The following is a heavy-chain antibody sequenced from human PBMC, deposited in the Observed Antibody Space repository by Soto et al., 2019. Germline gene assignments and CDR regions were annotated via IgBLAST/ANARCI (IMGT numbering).Heavy chain of an antibody. CDR2: IAHDGGNK. CDR1: GFTFRNSV. J-gene: IGHJ1*01. Sequence: QVHLVESGGDVVQPGRSLRLSCAASGFTFRNSVMHWVRQAPGKGLEWVALIAHDGGNKHYVDSVKDRFTISRENSKNTLDLQMNSLRPEDTAVYYCAREDLSSGSAGTFFHWGQGTLVIVSS. V-gene: IGHV3-30*04. CDR3: AREDLSSGSAGTFFH. D-gene: IGHD3-22*01.